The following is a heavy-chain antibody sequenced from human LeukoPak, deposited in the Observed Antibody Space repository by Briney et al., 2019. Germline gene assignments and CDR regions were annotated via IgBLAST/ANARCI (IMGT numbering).Heavy chain of an antibody. V-gene: IGHV4-34*01. CDR3: ARGVAYYDSSGYYYYYYYGMDV. D-gene: IGHD3-22*01. CDR2: INHSGST. J-gene: IGHJ6*02. CDR1: GGSFSGYY. Sequence: PSETLSLTCAVYGGSFSGYYWSWIRQPPGKGLEWIGGINHSGSTNYNPSLKSRVTISVDTSKNQFSLKLSSVTAADTAVYYCARGVAYYDSSGYYYYYYYGMDVWGQGTTVTVSS.